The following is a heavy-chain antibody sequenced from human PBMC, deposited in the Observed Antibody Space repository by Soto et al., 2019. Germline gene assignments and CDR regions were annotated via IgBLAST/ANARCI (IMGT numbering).Heavy chain of an antibody. CDR3: ASDRAVAGPKDAVDI. J-gene: IGHJ3*02. D-gene: IGHD6-19*01. V-gene: IGHV3-53*01. CDR1: GFTVSSTY. CDR2: IYSGGST. Sequence: PGGSTRLSSAASGFTVSSTYMSGVCQAQGKGLEWVSVIYSGGSTYYADSVKGRFTISRDNSKNTLYLQMNSLRAEDTAVYYCASDRAVAGPKDAVDIWGEGTMVTVSS.